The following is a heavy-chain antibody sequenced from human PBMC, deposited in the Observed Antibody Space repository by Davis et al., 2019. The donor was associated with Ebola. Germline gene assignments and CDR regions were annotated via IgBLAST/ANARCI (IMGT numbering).Heavy chain of an antibody. J-gene: IGHJ4*02. V-gene: IGHV3-15*01. CDR2: IKSKTDGETT. CDR1: GFTFSSYW. D-gene: IGHD1-1*01. Sequence: GESLKISCAASGFTFSSYWMTWVRQAPGKGLEWVGRIKSKTDGETTDYAAPVKGRFTISRDDSGNTLYLQMNSLKTEDTAVYFCGWNDVGGGWSYDFWGQGTLVTVSS. CDR3: GWNDVGGGWSYDF.